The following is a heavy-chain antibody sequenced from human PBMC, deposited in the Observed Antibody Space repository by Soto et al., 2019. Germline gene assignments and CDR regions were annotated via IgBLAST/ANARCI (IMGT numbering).Heavy chain of an antibody. J-gene: IGHJ4*02. D-gene: IGHD6-19*01. CDR3: ARERDIAVAGGLDY. Sequence: ASVKVSCKASGYTFTSYGISWVRQAPGQGLEWMGWISAYNGNTNYAQKLQGRVTMTTDTSTSTAYMELRSLRSDDTAVYYCARERDIAVAGGLDYWGQGTLVTVSS. V-gene: IGHV1-18*01. CDR1: GYTFTSYG. CDR2: ISAYNGNT.